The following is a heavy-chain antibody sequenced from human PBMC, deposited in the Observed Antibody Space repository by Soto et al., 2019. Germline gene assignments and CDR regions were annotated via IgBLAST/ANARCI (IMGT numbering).Heavy chain of an antibody. Sequence: GGSLRLSCAASGFIVSNHYMSWVRQAPGKGLEWVSLTFTDGNTYYADSVKGRFTVSRDNSKNTLHLQMNSLRVEDTAVYYCARDSWFNCWGQGALVTVSS. CDR2: TFTDGNT. V-gene: IGHV3-66*01. CDR1: GFIVSNHY. CDR3: ARDSWFNC. J-gene: IGHJ4*02.